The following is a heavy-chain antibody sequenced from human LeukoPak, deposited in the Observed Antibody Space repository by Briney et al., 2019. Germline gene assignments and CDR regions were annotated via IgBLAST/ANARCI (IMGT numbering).Heavy chain of an antibody. CDR1: GFTFNIYA. Sequence: GGSLRLSCAASGFTFNIYAISWVRQAPGKGLEWVSAISGSGGSTHYADSVKGRFTISRDNSKNTLNLQMISLRAEDTALYYCARVYYGSGSYSTHDYWGQGTLVTVSS. CDR2: ISGSGGST. CDR3: ARVYYGSGSYSTHDY. J-gene: IGHJ4*02. V-gene: IGHV3-23*01. D-gene: IGHD3-10*01.